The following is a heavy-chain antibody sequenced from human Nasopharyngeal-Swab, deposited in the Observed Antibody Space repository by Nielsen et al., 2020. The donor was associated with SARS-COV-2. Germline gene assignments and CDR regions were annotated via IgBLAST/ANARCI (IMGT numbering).Heavy chain of an antibody. CDR2: INHSGST. CDR3: AGGLVVAATEWRGIDY. CDR1: GGSFSGYY. Sequence: GSLRLSCAVYGGSFSGYYWSWIRQPPGKGLEWIGEINHSGSTNYNPSLKSRVTISVDTSKNQFSLKLSSVTAADTAVYYCAGGLVVAATEWRGIDYWGQGTLVTVSS. V-gene: IGHV4-34*01. J-gene: IGHJ4*02. D-gene: IGHD2-15*01.